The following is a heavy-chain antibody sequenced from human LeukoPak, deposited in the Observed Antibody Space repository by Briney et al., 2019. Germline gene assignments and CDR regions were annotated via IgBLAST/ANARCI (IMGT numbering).Heavy chain of an antibody. CDR1: GYTFTSYD. CDR3: ARTKQQLVPSWFDP. Sequence: ASVKVSCKASGYTFTSYDNNWVRQATGQGLEWMGWMNPNSGNTGYAQKFQGRVTMTRNTSISTAYMELSSLRSEDTAVYYCARTKQQLVPSWFDPWGQGTLVTVSS. CDR2: MNPNSGNT. D-gene: IGHD6-13*01. V-gene: IGHV1-8*01. J-gene: IGHJ5*02.